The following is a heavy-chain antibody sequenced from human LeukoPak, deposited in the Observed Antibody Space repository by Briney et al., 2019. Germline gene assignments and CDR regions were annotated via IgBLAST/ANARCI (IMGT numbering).Heavy chain of an antibody. CDR2: VHLDGRT. Sequence: SETLSLTCDVSGGSVTSTNWCTWVRQPPGKGLEWIGEVHLDGRTNYNPSLKSRLIMSVDLPENHISLKLTSVTAADTDVYYCSIAGAFCRPRDYSGQGTLVTVSS. CDR1: GGSVTSTNW. D-gene: IGHD3-3*01. V-gene: IGHV4-4*02. CDR3: SIAGAFCRPRDY. J-gene: IGHJ4*02.